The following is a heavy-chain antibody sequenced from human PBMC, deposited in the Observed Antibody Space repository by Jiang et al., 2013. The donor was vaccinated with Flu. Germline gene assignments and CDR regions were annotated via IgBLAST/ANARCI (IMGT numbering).Heavy chain of an antibody. CDR3: ARESSTDYFPDY. J-gene: IGHJ4*02. D-gene: IGHD4-17*01. CDR2: ISSTGSTI. CDR1: GFNFGTYS. V-gene: IGHV3-48*01. Sequence: GGGRWYSLGGPVRLSCAASGFNFGTYSMMWVRRAPGKGLEWVSYISSTGSTINYADSVKGRFTISRDNAKNSLFLEMKSMRVEDTAVFYCARESSTDYFPDYWGQGTLVTVSS.